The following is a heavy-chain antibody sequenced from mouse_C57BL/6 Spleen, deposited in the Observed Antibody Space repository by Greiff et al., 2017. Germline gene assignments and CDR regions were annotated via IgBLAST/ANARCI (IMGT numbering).Heavy chain of an antibody. V-gene: IGHV1-80*01. CDR1: GYAFRSYW. CDR2: IYPGDGDT. Sequence: QVQLKESGAELVKPGASVKISCKASGYAFRSYWMNWVKQRPGKGLEWIGQIYPGDGDTNYNGKFKGKATLTADKSSSTAYMQLSSLTSEDAAVYFCARGGGWYFDVWGTGTTVTVSS. J-gene: IGHJ1*03. CDR3: ARGGGWYFDV.